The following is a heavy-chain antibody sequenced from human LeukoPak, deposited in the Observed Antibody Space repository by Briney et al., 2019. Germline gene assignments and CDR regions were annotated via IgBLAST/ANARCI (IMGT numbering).Heavy chain of an antibody. J-gene: IGHJ4*02. V-gene: IGHV1-69*01. D-gene: IGHD2-15*01. CDR3: ARDRGYCSGGSCYFYYFDY. CDR2: IIPIFGTA. CDR1: GGTFISYA. Sequence: SVKVSCKASGGTFISYAISWVRQAPGQGLEWMGGIIPIFGTANYAQKFQGRVTITADESTSTAYMELSSLRSEDTAVYYCARDRGYCSGGSCYFYYFDYWGQGTLVTVSS.